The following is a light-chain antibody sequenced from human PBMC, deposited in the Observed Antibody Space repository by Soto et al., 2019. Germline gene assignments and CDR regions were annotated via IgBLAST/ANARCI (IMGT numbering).Light chain of an antibody. CDR1: KLGDKY. V-gene: IGLV3-1*01. CDR2: QDS. CDR3: QAWDSSTHV. J-gene: IGLJ1*01. Sequence: SYELTQLPSVSVSPGQTASITCSGDKLGDKYACWYQQKPGQSPVLVIYQDSKRPSGIPERFSGSNSGNTATLTISGTQAMDEADYYCQAWDSSTHVFGTGTKLTVL.